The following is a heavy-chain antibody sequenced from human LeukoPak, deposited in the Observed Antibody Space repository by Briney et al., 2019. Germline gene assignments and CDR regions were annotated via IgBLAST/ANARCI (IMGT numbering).Heavy chain of an antibody. V-gene: IGHV4-31*03. Sequence: PSETLSLTCTVSGGSINNGGYYWSWIRQHPGKGLEWIGYIYYSGSSYYNPSLRSRVTISVDTSKNQFSLRLTSVTAADTAVYYCARGGGSWSRYFDYLGQGTLVTVSS. J-gene: IGHJ4*02. CDR1: GGSINNGGYY. CDR3: ARGGGSWSRYFDY. D-gene: IGHD6-13*01. CDR2: IYYSGSS.